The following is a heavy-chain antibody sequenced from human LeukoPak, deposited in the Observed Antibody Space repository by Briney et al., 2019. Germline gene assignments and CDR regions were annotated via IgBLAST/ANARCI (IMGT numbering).Heavy chain of an antibody. Sequence: GGSLRLSCAASGFTFSSYSMNWVRQAPGKGLEWVSSISSSSSYIYYADSVKGRFTISRDNAKNSLYLQMNSLRGEDTALYYCARDDVTTNGGVIADSRLFDIWGQGTMVTVSS. J-gene: IGHJ3*02. CDR1: GFTFSSYS. CDR3: ARDDVTTNGGVIADSRLFDI. V-gene: IGHV3-21*01. D-gene: IGHD2-8*02. CDR2: ISSSSSYI.